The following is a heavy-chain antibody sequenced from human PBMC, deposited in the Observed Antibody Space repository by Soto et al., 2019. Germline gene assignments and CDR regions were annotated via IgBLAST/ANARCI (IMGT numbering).Heavy chain of an antibody. CDR1: GYIFTNYA. D-gene: IGHD1-26*01. V-gene: IGHV1-3*01. J-gene: IGHJ4*02. CDR3: ARDGGSYFDYFDY. Sequence: GASVKVSCKASGYIFTNYAMHWVRQAPGQRLEWMGWINAGNGNTKYSQKFQGRVTITRDTSASTAYMELSSLKSEDTAVYYCARDGGSYFDYFDYWGQGTLVTVSS. CDR2: INAGNGNT.